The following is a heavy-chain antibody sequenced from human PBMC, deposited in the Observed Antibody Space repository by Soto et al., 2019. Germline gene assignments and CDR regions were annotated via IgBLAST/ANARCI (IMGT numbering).Heavy chain of an antibody. CDR1: GGSFISYA. CDR3: ASQAAAGPAFDY. CDR2: IIPTFGTT. D-gene: IGHD6-13*01. J-gene: IGHJ4*02. V-gene: IGHV1-69*06. Sequence: AVNVSCKDCGGSFISYAIRWVGQAPGQGLEWMGGIIPTFGTTNYAQKFQSRVTITADKSTSTAYMELSSLRSEDTAVYYCASQAAAGPAFDYWGQGTLVTVSS.